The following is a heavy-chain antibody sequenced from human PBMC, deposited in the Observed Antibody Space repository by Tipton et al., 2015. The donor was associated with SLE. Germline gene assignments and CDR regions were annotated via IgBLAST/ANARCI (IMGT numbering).Heavy chain of an antibody. J-gene: IGHJ5*02. V-gene: IGHV3-23*01. Sequence: SLRLSCAASGFTFSSYGMSWVRQAPGKGLEWVSAISGSGGRTYYADSVKGRFTISRDNSKNTLYLQMNSLRAEDTAVYYCARGMIVVVTWGQGTLVTVSS. CDR3: ARGMIVVVT. CDR2: ISGSGGRT. D-gene: IGHD3-22*01. CDR1: GFTFSSYG.